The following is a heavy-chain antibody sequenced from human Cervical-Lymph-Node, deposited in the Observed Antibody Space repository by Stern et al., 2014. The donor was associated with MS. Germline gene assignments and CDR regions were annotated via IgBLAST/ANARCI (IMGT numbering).Heavy chain of an antibody. CDR2: VFYTGNT. D-gene: IGHD4/OR15-4a*01. CDR3: ARHKGASFDH. J-gene: IGHJ4*02. CDR1: GGSMNKYY. V-gene: IGHV4-59*08. Sequence: QVQLQESGPGLVKPSETLSLTCSVSGGSMNKYYWSWIRQPPGKGLEWVGYVFYTGNTTYNPSLKGRVTISLDMSNNHFSLKLSSMTAADTAVYYCARHKGASFDHWGQGTLVTVSS.